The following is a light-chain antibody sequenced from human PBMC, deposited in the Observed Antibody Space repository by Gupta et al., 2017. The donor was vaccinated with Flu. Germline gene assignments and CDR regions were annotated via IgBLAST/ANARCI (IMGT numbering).Light chain of an antibody. CDR1: NIESKS. CDR2: DDS. J-gene: IGLJ3*02. V-gene: IGLV3-21*02. Sequence: SYVLTQPPSVSVAPGQTARTTCGGNNIESKSVHWYQQKPGQAPLLVVYDDSARPSGIPERVSGSNSGNTATLTISRVEAGDEADYFCQVFDSTTNHPVFGGGARLTVL. CDR3: QVFDSTTNHPV.